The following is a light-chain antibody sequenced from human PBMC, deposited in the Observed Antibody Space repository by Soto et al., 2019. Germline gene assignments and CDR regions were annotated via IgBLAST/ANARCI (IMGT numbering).Light chain of an antibody. CDR2: GTS. Sequence: ETVLTQSPSTLSLSPGARATLSCRASQSVPRSYLAWYQQKPGQAPRLLIYGTSSRATGIPDRFSGSGSGTDFTLTISRLEPEDFAVFYCQQYGSSITFGQGTRLEI. V-gene: IGKV3-20*01. J-gene: IGKJ5*01. CDR3: QQYGSSIT. CDR1: QSVPRSY.